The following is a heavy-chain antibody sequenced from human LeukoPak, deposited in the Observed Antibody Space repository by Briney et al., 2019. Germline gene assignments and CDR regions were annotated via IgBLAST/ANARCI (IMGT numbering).Heavy chain of an antibody. V-gene: IGHV4-34*01. CDR3: ARDSSSSEDY. CDR1: GGSFSGYY. D-gene: IGHD6-6*01. Sequence: SETLSLTCAVYGGSFSGYYWSWIRQPPGKGLEWIGEINHSGSTNYNPSFKSRVTISVDTSKNQFSLKLSSVTAADTAVYYCARDSSSSEDYWGQGTLVTVSS. J-gene: IGHJ4*02. CDR2: INHSGST.